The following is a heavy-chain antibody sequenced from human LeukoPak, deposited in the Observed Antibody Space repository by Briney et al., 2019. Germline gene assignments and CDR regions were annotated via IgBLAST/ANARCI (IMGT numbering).Heavy chain of an antibody. CDR2: ISYDGSNK. V-gene: IGHV3-30*03. D-gene: IGHD3-3*01. J-gene: IGHJ4*02. CDR1: GFAFSNFG. Sequence: GGSLRLSCAASGFAFSNFGMHWVRQAPGKGLEWVAVISYDGSNKYYADSVKGRFTISRDNSKNTLYLQMNSLRAEDTAVYYCARGWDYDFASAYFDYWGQGTLVTVSS. CDR3: ARGWDYDFASAYFDY.